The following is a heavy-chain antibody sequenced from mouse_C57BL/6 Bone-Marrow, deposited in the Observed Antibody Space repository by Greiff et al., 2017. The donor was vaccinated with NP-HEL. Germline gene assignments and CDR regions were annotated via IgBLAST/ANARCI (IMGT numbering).Heavy chain of an antibody. CDR1: GYTFTDYE. D-gene: IGHD1-1*01. CDR3: KGAITTVVATPFDY. Sequence: VQLQQSGAELVRPGASVTLSCKASGYTFTDYEMHWVKQTPVHGLEWIGAIDPETGGTAYIPKFKGKAILTADKSSSTAYMELRSLTSEDSAVYYCKGAITTVVATPFDYWGQGTTLTVSS. V-gene: IGHV1-15*01. CDR2: IDPETGGT. J-gene: IGHJ2*01.